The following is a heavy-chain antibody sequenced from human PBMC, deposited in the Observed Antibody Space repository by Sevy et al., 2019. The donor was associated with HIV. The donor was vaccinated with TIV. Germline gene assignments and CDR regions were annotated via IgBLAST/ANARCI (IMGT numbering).Heavy chain of an antibody. J-gene: IGHJ4*02. Sequence: GGSLRLSCAASGFTFSDAWMSWVRQAPRKGLEWVGRIRSEGDGGTTEYAAPVKGRFSIARDDSKNIVYVQMNSLKTEDTGVYYCTTEGADWGQGTLFTVSS. CDR3: TTEGAD. V-gene: IGHV3-15*01. CDR2: IRSEGDGGTT. CDR1: GFTFSDAW.